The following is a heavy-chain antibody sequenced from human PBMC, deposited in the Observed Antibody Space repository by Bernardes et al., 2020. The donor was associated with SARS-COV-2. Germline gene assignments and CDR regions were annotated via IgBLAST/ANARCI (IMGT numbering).Heavy chain of an antibody. CDR3: ARFWSARRRDFDY. CDR2: IKQDGSEK. V-gene: IGHV3-7*04. CDR1: GFTFSSYW. Sequence: GGSLRLSCAASGFTFSSYWMSWVRQAPGKGLEWVANIKQDGSEKYYVDSVKGRFTISRDNAKNSLYLQMNSLRAEDTAVYYCARFWSARRRDFDYWGQGTLVTVSS. D-gene: IGHD6-6*01. J-gene: IGHJ4*02.